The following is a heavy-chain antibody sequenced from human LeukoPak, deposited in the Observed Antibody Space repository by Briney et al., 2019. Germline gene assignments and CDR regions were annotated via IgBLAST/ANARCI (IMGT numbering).Heavy chain of an antibody. V-gene: IGHV3-30*02. CDR2: ISYDGSDQ. CDR3: AKDLGGSYSAFDI. J-gene: IGHJ3*02. D-gene: IGHD1-26*01. Sequence: PGGSLRLSCAASRFSFSGHGMHWVRQAPGKGLEWVAFISYDGSDQYYADSVKGRFTISRDNSKNTLSLQMNSLRPEDTAVYYCAKDLGGSYSAFDIWGQGTMVTVSS. CDR1: RFSFSGHG.